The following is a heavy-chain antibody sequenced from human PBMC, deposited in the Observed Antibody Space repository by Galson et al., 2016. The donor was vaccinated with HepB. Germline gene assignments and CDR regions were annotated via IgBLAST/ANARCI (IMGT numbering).Heavy chain of an antibody. J-gene: IGHJ6*02. CDR1: GFTLTTSA. CDR2: VVVGSGKT. CDR3: ASEPGYSGFANFHDYDGDV. Sequence: SVKVSCKASGFTLTTSAVQWVRLARGQRLEWIGWVVVGSGKTYYAQKFQDRVTITRDMSTSTAYLELSRLRSEDTAVYYCASEPGYSGFANFHDYDGDVWGQGTTVTVSS. V-gene: IGHV1-58*01. D-gene: IGHD5-12*01.